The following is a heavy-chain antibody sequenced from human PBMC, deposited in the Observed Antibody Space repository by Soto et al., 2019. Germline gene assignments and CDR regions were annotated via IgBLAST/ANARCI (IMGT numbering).Heavy chain of an antibody. CDR1: GGNISSYY. CDR2: IYYSGST. Sequence: SETLSLTSPVSGGNISSYYWSWIRQPPGKGLEWIGYIYYSGSTNYNPSLKSRVTISVDTSKNQFSLKLSSVTAADTAVYYCARYEPCSGGSCYSKDNWFDPWGQGTLVTVSS. J-gene: IGHJ5*02. V-gene: IGHV4-59*01. D-gene: IGHD2-15*01. CDR3: ARYEPCSGGSCYSKDNWFDP.